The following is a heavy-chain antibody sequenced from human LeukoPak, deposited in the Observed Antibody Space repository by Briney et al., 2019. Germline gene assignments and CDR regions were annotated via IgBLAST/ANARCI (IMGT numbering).Heavy chain of an antibody. D-gene: IGHD3-9*01. V-gene: IGHV1-2*02. CDR3: ARSPHILTGENFDY. CDR1: GYTFTGYY. Sequence: ASVKVSCKASGYTFTGYYMHWVRQAPGQGLEWMGWINPSHGDTNYAQKFQDRVSMTRDTSISTAYMHLSRLRSADTAVYYCARSPHILTGENFDYWGQGTLLTVSS. CDR2: INPSHGDT. J-gene: IGHJ4*02.